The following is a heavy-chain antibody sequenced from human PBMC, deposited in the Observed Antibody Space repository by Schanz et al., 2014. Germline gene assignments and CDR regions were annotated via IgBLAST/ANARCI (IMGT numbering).Heavy chain of an antibody. J-gene: IGHJ4*02. CDR1: GFSVGNKY. D-gene: IGHD6-13*01. Sequence: EVQLLESGGGLVQPGGSLKLSCAASGFSVGNKYMNWVRQAPGKGLEWVSSFNDGGVNKYYADSVKGRFTISSDNSKSTLYLQMSSLRAEDTAVYYCAKSQGSSFDSWGQGTLVTVSP. CDR2: FNDGGVNK. V-gene: IGHV3-23*01. CDR3: AKSQGSSFDS.